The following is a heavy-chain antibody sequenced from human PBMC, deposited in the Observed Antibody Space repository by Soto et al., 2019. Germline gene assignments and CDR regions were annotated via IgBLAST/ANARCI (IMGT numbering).Heavy chain of an antibody. CDR3: XXXXXXXXXXXXXXXX. V-gene: IGHV4-34*01. Sequence: QVQLQQWGAGLLKPSETLSLTCAVYGGSFSGYYWSWIRQPPGKGLEWIGEINHSGSTNYNPSLKRRVTISVDTSKNQFSLKLSSVTAADTAVXXXXXXXXXXXXXXXXXXXXGQGTLVTVSS. J-gene: IGHJ4*02. CDR1: GGSFSGYY. CDR2: INHSGST.